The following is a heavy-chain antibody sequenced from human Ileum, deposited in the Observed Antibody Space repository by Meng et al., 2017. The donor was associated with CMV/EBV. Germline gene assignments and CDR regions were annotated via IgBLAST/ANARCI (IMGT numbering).Heavy chain of an antibody. CDR2: IKKRRGDK. CDR3: GRGNRSFDP. J-gene: IGHJ5*02. Sequence: KVYSKGTGEINTEYKEHWMRQDSGGGIEWRKGIKKRRGDKRYGVKVQGRVTLTRDTSISTAYMELTRLNSGDTAVYYCGRGNRSFDPWGQGTLVTVSS. V-gene: IGHV1-2*02. D-gene: IGHD1-14*01. CDR1: GEINTEYK.